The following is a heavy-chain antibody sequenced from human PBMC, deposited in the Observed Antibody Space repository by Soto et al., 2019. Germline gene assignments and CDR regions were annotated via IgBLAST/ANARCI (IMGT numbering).Heavy chain of an antibody. V-gene: IGHV3-21*01. J-gene: IGHJ6*02. D-gene: IGHD6-13*01. Sequence: EVQLVESGGGLVKPGGSLRLSCAASGFTFSSYSRNWVRQAPGKGLEWVSSISSSSSYIYYAASVKGRFTISRDNAKNSLYLQMNSLRAEDTAVYYCASSIAAAGDHGTNYYYYGMDVWGQGTTVTVSS. CDR3: ASSIAAAGDHGTNYYYYGMDV. CDR2: ISSSSSYI. CDR1: GFTFSSYS.